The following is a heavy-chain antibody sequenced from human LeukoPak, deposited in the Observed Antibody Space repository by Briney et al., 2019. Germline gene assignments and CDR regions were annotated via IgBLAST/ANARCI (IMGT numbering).Heavy chain of an antibody. J-gene: IGHJ4*02. CDR1: GGSFSAYY. V-gene: IGHV4-34*01. D-gene: IGHD2-21*02. Sequence: PSETLSLTCAVYGGSFSAYYWSWIRQPPGKGLEWIGEINHSGSTNYNPSLKSRVTISVDTSKNQFSLKLSSVTAADTAVYYCARRHCGGDCYSDYWGQGTLVTVSS. CDR2: INHSGST. CDR3: ARRHCGGDCYSDY.